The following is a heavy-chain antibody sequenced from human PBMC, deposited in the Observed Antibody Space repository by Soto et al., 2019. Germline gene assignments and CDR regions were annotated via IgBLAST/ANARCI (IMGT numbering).Heavy chain of an antibody. J-gene: IGHJ4*02. CDR1: GFTVSSNY. Sequence: GGSLRLSCAASGFTVSSNYMGWVRQAPGKGLEWVSIIYSGGRTYYADSVKGRFTISRDNSKNTLYLQMNSLRVEDTAVYYCAGDDERWSDCDLAYWGQGVLVTVSS. CDR2: IYSGGRT. D-gene: IGHD2-21*01. CDR3: AGDDERWSDCDLAY. V-gene: IGHV3-66*01.